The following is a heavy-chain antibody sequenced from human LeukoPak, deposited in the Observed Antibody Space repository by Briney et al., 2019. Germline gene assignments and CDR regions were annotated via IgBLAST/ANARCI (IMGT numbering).Heavy chain of an antibody. D-gene: IGHD3-10*01. CDR2: ISAYNGNT. Sequence: ASVKVSCKASGYTFTSYGISWVRQAPGQGLEWMGWISAYNGNTNYAQKLQGRVTMTTDTSTSTAYMELRSLRSDDTAVYSCARDSSWFGEFVVDYWGQGTLVTVSS. CDR1: GYTFTSYG. CDR3: ARDSSWFGEFVVDY. V-gene: IGHV1-18*01. J-gene: IGHJ4*02.